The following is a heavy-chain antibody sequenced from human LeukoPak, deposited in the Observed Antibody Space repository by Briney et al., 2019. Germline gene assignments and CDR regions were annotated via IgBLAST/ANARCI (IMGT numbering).Heavy chain of an antibody. Sequence: SETLSLTCTVSGGSISSYYWSWIRQPPGKGLEWIGYIYYSGSTNYNPSLKSRVTISVDASKNQFSLKLSSVTAADTAVYYCARHGHSSSWYDYWGQGTLVTVSS. CDR1: GGSISSYY. CDR3: ARHGHSSSWYDY. V-gene: IGHV4-59*08. CDR2: IYYSGST. J-gene: IGHJ4*02. D-gene: IGHD6-13*01.